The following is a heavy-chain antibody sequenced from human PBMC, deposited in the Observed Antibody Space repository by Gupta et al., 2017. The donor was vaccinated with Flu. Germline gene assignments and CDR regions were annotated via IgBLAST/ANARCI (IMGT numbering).Heavy chain of an antibody. CDR2: VKSKADGGTA. CDR3: TTSFTISGVAPRRAIMNV. CDR1: GFIFTNVW. Sequence: EVQLVESGGKLVKRGGSLRLSCEASGFIFTNVWMNWVRQAPGRGLEWVGRVKSKADGGTADYGAPLKGRFNISRDDSKGTVYLQMNSLKTEDTAIYYCTTSFTISGVAPRRAIMNVWGQGTMVTVAS. D-gene: IGHD3-3*01. J-gene: IGHJ6*02. V-gene: IGHV3-15*01.